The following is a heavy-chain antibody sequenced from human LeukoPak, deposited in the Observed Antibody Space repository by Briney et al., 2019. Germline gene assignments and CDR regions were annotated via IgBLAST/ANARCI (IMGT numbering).Heavy chain of an antibody. Sequence: SETLSLTCTVSGGSIISSTYYWGWIRQPPGKGLEWIGSIYYSGTTYYNPSLKSRVTISVDTSRNQFSLKLSSATAADTAVFHCARHSRGYYDSTGYYYGSHAFDIWGQGTMVTVSS. D-gene: IGHD3-22*01. V-gene: IGHV4-39*01. CDR2: IYYSGTT. J-gene: IGHJ3*02. CDR3: ARHSRGYYDSTGYYYGSHAFDI. CDR1: GGSIISSTYY.